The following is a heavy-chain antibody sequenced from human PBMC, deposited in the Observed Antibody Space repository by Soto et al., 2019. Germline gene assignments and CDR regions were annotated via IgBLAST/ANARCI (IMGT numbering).Heavy chain of an antibody. J-gene: IGHJ1*01. Sequence: PGGSLRLSCAASGFTFSSYSMNWVRQAPGKGLEWVSYISSSSSTIYYADSVKGRFTISRDNAKNSLYLQMNSLRDEDTAVYYCARERHYYDSSGYLSYAEYFQHWGQGTLVTVSS. CDR3: ARERHYYDSSGYLSYAEYFQH. V-gene: IGHV3-48*02. CDR1: GFTFSSYS. CDR2: ISSSSSTI. D-gene: IGHD3-22*01.